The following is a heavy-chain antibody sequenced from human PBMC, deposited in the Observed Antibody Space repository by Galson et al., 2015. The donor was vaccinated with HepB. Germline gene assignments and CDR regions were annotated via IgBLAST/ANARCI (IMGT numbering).Heavy chain of an antibody. V-gene: IGHV1-69-2*01. J-gene: IGHJ4*02. CDR1: GYTFTDYY. CDR2: VDPEDGET. D-gene: IGHD5-18*01. CDR3: ATTGLQLWFHFDY. Sequence: VKVSCKVSGYTFTDYYMHWVQQAPGKGLEWMGLVDPEDGETIYAEKFQGRVTITADTSTDTAYMELSSLRSEDTAVYYCATTGLQLWFHFDYWGQGTLVTVSS.